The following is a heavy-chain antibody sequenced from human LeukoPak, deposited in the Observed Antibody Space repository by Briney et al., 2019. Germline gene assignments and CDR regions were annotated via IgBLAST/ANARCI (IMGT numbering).Heavy chain of an antibody. CDR1: GGSISSYY. CDR2: IYYSGST. CDR3: ARIAVPYYYDSSGYSSYFQH. V-gene: IGHV4-59*06. D-gene: IGHD3-22*01. J-gene: IGHJ1*01. Sequence: SETLSLTCTVSGGSISSYYWSWIRQHPGKGLEWIGYIYYSGSTYYNPSLKSRVTISVDTSKNQFSLKLSSVTAADTAVYYCARIAVPYYYDSSGYSSYFQHWGQGTLVTVSS.